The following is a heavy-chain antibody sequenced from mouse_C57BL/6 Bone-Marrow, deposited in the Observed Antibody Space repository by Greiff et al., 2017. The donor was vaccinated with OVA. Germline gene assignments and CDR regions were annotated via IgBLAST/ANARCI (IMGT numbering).Heavy chain of an antibody. Sequence: QVQLQQSGAELARPGASVKMSCKASGYTFTSYTMHWVKQRPGQGLEWIGNINPSNGCTNYNEKFKGKATLTVDKSSSTAYMQLSSLTSEDSAVYYCADSSGYNAMDYWGPGTSVT. J-gene: IGHJ4*01. V-gene: IGHV1-53*01. CDR1: GYTFTSYT. CDR2: INPSNGCT. CDR3: ADSSGYNAMDY. D-gene: IGHD3-2*02.